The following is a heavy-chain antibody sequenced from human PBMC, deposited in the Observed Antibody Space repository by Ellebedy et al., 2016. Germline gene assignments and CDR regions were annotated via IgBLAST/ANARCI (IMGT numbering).Heavy chain of an antibody. CDR3: ARDDEGTAHFDY. J-gene: IGHJ4*02. D-gene: IGHD1-1*01. Sequence: SETLSLXCAVYGGSFSGYYWSWIRQPPGKGLEWIGEINHSGSTNYNPFLKSRVTISVDTSKNQFSLKLSSVTAADTAVYYCARDDEGTAHFDYWGQGTLVTVSS. CDR2: INHSGST. V-gene: IGHV4-34*01. CDR1: GGSFSGYY.